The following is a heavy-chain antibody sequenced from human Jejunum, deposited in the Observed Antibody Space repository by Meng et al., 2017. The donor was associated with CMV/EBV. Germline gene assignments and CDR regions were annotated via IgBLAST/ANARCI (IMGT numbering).Heavy chain of an antibody. CDR3: AKEDYSNDFDY. V-gene: IGHV3-23*01. CDR2: VSGSGFTT. D-gene: IGHD4-11*01. Sequence: AAPGFSFRSFALSWVRQAPGKGLEWVSTVSGSGFTTYYADSVKGRFTVSRDNSKNTLFLQMNSLRVDDTAVYYCAKEDYSNDFDYWGQGALGTVSS. CDR1: GFSFRSFA. J-gene: IGHJ4*02.